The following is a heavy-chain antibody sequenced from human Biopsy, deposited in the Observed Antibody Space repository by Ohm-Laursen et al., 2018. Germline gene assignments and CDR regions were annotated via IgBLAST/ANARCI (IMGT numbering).Heavy chain of an antibody. CDR1: GITFTRYV. D-gene: IGHD2-21*01. Sequence: SLRLSCTASGITFTRYVFSWVRQGTEMGLEWVSGISASGGDKYYADSVKGRFTISRDNSKSTVYLQVSSLRPEDTARYYCAFCGPVCGWGQGTLVTVSS. V-gene: IGHV3-23*01. CDR3: AFCGPVCG. CDR2: ISASGGDK. J-gene: IGHJ4*02.